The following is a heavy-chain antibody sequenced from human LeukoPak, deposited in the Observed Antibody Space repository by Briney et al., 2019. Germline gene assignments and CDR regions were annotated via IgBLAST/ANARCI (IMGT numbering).Heavy chain of an antibody. CDR1: GYTFSSHH. J-gene: IGHJ6*02. Sequence: ASVKVSCKASGYTFSSHHMHWVRQVPGQGLEWMGWINPNSGDTKYSQKFQGRVTMTRDTSISTAYMELSRLRSDDTAVYYCAREGNYGMDVWGQGTTVTVSS. CDR3: AREGNYGMDV. CDR2: INPNSGDT. V-gene: IGHV1-2*02.